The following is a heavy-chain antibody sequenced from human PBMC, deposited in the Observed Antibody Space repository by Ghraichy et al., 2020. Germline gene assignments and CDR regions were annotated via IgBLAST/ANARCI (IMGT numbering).Heavy chain of an antibody. Sequence: LSLTCAASEFTFSSYGMHWVRQAPGKGLEWVAVIWYDGSYKYYADSVKGRFTISRDNSKNTLFLQMNSLRADDTAVYYCAREGLQGYLNWFDPWGQGTLVTVSS. CDR1: EFTFSSYG. CDR3: AREGLQGYLNWFDP. CDR2: IWYDGSYK. D-gene: IGHD6-13*01. J-gene: IGHJ5*02. V-gene: IGHV3-33*01.